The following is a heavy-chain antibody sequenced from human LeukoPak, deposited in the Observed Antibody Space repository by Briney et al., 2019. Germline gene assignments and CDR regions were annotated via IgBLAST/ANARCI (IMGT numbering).Heavy chain of an antibody. CDR3: ARDSTGYWYFDL. V-gene: IGHV3-53*01. Sequence: GGSLRLSCAASGFTFSSYSMSWVRQAPGKGLEWVSVFYSGGDTHYADSVKGRFTISRDNSKNTLYLQMNSLRAEDTAVYYCARDSTGYWYFDLWGRGTLVSVSS. CDR1: GFTFSSYS. D-gene: IGHD3-3*02. J-gene: IGHJ2*01. CDR2: FYSGGDT.